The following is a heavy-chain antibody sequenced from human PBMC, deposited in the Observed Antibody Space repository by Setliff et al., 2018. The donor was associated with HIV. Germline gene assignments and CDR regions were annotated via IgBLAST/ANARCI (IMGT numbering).Heavy chain of an antibody. V-gene: IGHV5-51*01. CDR1: GYTFTSYW. CDR2: IYPGDSDT. CDR3: TRLAFWGGLPAAIPNYYYYMDV. D-gene: IGHD2-2*01. Sequence: GESLKISCKGSGYTFTSYWIGWVRQMPGKGLEWMGIIYPGDSDTRYSPSFQGRVTISADKSINTAYLQWSSLQASDTAIYYCTRLAFWGGLPAAIPNYYYYMDVWGKGTTVTVSS. J-gene: IGHJ6*03.